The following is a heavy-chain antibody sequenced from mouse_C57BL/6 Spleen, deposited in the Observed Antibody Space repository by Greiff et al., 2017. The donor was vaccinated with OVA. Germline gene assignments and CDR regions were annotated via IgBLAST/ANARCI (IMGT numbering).Heavy chain of an antibody. CDR3: ARLGRNAMDY. CDR2: IRNKANGYTT. D-gene: IGHD4-1*01. J-gene: IGHJ4*01. CDR1: GFTFTDYY. Sequence: EVQLVESGGGLVQPGGSLSLSCAASGFTFTDYYMSWVRQPPGKALEWLGFIRNKANGYTTEYSASVKGRFTISRDNSQSILYLQMNALRAEDSATYYCARLGRNAMDYWGQGTSVTVSS. V-gene: IGHV7-3*01.